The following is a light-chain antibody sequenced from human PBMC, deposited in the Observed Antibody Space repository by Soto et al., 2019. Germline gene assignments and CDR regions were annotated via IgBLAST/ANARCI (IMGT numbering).Light chain of an antibody. V-gene: IGKV3-11*01. CDR2: ETS. J-gene: IGKJ4*01. CDR1: QSVSSS. Sequence: EIVLTQSPATLSLSPGERATLSCRASQSVSSSVAWYQQKPGQAPRLVIYETSNRATGAPARFSGSGSRTDFTHTISSLEPEDFAVYYCQHRGNWFFDGETKVEIK. CDR3: QHRGNWF.